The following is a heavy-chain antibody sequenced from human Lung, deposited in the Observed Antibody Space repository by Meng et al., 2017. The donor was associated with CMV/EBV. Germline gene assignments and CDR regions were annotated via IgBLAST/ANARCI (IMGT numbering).Heavy chain of an antibody. V-gene: IGHV3-7*01. Sequence: ESXKIPCVGPGFNFNNFWMNWVRQAPGKGLEWVANVNEDGSETYYLDSVMGRFTISRDNAKNPLFLQMNSLRADDTAVYYCARDPRGDGGVTFDYWGQGXLVTVSS. CDR1: GFNFNNFW. J-gene: IGHJ4*02. CDR3: ARDPRGDGGVTFDY. CDR2: VNEDGSET. D-gene: IGHD5-24*01.